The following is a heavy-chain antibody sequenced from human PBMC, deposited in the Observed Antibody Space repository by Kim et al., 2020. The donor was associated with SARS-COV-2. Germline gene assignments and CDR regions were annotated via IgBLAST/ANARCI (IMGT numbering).Heavy chain of an antibody. D-gene: IGHD6-19*01. J-gene: IGHJ4*02. CDR3: ARDFSSGCFDF. Sequence: ASVKVSCKTSGYTFVNNAITWVRQAPGQGLEWMGWISTQNGNTNYAQKFQGRITMTTDKSTSTVHMELRNLRSDDTAVYFCARDFSSGCFDFWGQGSLLTVSS. V-gene: IGHV1-18*01. CDR2: ISTQNGNT. CDR1: GYTFVNNA.